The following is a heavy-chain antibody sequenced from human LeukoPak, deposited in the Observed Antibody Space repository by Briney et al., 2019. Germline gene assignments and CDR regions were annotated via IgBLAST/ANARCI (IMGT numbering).Heavy chain of an antibody. J-gene: IGHJ4*02. Sequence: GGSLRLSCAASGFTFSNYWMHWVRQAPGKGLVWVSRINSDGSSASYADSVKGRFTISRDSAKNTLYLQMNSLRAEDTAVYYCARGGQRWLQLDYWGQGTLVTVSS. CDR2: INSDGSSA. CDR3: ARGGQRWLQLDY. D-gene: IGHD5-24*01. V-gene: IGHV3-74*01. CDR1: GFTFSNYW.